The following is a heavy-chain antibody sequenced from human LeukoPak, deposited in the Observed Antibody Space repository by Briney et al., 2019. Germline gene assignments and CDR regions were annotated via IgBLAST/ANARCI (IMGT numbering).Heavy chain of an antibody. J-gene: IGHJ4*02. CDR1: GFTFSSYS. Sequence: PGGSLRLSCAASGFTFSSYSMNWVRQAPGKGLEWVSSISSSSSYIYYADSAKGRFTISRDNAKNSLYLQMNSLRAEDTAVYYCARGSGSSSQQTRDYWGQGTLVTVSS. CDR3: ARGSGSSSQQTRDY. V-gene: IGHV3-21*01. D-gene: IGHD6-13*01. CDR2: ISSSSSYI.